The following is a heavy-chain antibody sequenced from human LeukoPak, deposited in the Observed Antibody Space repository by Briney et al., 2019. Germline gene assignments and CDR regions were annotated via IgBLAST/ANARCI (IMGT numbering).Heavy chain of an antibody. J-gene: IGHJ3*02. Sequence: GGSLRLSCAASGFTVSSNYMSWVRQAPGKGLEWVANIKHDGGETYYADSVKGRFTISRDNAKNSQYLQMNSLRVEDTAIYFCARDRGIVGATRGPDAFDIWGQGTMVTVSS. D-gene: IGHD1-26*01. CDR3: ARDRGIVGATRGPDAFDI. V-gene: IGHV3-7*01. CDR1: GFTVSSNY. CDR2: IKHDGGET.